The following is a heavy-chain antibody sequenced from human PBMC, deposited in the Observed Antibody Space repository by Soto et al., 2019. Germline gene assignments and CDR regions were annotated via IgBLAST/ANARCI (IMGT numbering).Heavy chain of an antibody. CDR3: AREQLSLVPAANADYYYYGMDV. CDR1: GYTFTSYG. D-gene: IGHD2-2*01. CDR2: ISAYNGNT. V-gene: IGHV1-18*01. J-gene: IGHJ6*02. Sequence: GASVKVSCKASGYTFTSYGISWVRQAPGQGLEWMGWISAYNGNTNYAQKLQGRVTMTTDTSTSTAYMELRSLRSDDTAVYYCAREQLSLVPAANADYYYYGMDVWGQGTTVTVSS.